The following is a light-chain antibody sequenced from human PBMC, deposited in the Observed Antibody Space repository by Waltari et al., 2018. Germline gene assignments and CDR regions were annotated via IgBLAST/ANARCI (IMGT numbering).Light chain of an antibody. CDR2: NAS. V-gene: IGKV3-11*01. CDR3: QQRSNWNT. J-gene: IGKJ2*01. CDR1: QSVGSS. Sequence: ETVLTQSPVTLSLSPGEGAPLSCKASQSVGSSLAWYQQKPGQAPRLLIYNASNRAAGIPARFSGSGSGTDFTLTISSLEPEDFAVYYCQQRSNWNTFGQGTKLEIK.